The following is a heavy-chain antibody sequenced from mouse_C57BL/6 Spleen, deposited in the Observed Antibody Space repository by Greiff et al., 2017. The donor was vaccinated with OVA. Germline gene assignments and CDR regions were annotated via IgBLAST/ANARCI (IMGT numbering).Heavy chain of an antibody. Sequence: EVMLVESGGGLVKPGGSLKLSCAASGFTFSDYGMHWVRQAPEKGLEWVAYISSGSSTIYYADTVKGRFTISRDNAKNTLFLQMTSLRSEDTAMYYCAKTTVVATDYFDYWGQGTTLTVSS. J-gene: IGHJ2*01. CDR1: GFTFSDYG. D-gene: IGHD1-1*01. CDR2: ISSGSSTI. CDR3: AKTTVVATDYFDY. V-gene: IGHV5-17*01.